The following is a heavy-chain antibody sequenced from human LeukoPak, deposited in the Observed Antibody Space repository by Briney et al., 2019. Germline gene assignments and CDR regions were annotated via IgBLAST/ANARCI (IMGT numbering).Heavy chain of an antibody. Sequence: GGSLRLSCAASGFTFDDYAMHWVRQAPGKGLEWVSGISWNGGSIGYADSVKGRFTISRDNAKNSLYLQMNSLRAEDTALYYCAQAPGYSSSSRGYYYYYMDVWGKGTTVTVSS. D-gene: IGHD6-6*01. CDR2: ISWNGGSI. CDR1: GFTFDDYA. CDR3: AQAPGYSSSSRGYYYYYMDV. J-gene: IGHJ6*03. V-gene: IGHV3-9*01.